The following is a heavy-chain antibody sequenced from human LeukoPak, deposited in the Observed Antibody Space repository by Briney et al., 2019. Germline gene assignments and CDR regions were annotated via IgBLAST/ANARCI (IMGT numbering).Heavy chain of an antibody. D-gene: IGHD4-23*01. J-gene: IGHJ4*02. CDR3: ARDRVGTLY. V-gene: IGHV3-74*01. CDR1: GFTFISYW. CDR2: IKSDGGST. Sequence: PGGSLRLSCAASGFTFISYWMHWVRQAPGKGLVWVSHIKSDGGSTSYADSVKGRFTISRDNAKNTLYLQMNSLRAEDTAVYYCARDRVGTLYWGQGTLVTVSS.